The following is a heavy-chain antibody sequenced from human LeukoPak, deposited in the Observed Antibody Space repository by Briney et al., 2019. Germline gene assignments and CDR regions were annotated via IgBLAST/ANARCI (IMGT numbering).Heavy chain of an antibody. V-gene: IGHV3-7*01. Sequence: PGGSLRLSCTASDLTFNMYWMTWVRQAPGKGLEWVANINQDGSQKYYVDSVKGRFTISRDNAKNSLYLQMNSLRAEDTAIYYCVRTDSSGSRANWGQGTLVTVSS. CDR3: VRTDSSGSRAN. J-gene: IGHJ4*02. CDR2: INQDGSQK. D-gene: IGHD3-22*01. CDR1: DLTFNMYW.